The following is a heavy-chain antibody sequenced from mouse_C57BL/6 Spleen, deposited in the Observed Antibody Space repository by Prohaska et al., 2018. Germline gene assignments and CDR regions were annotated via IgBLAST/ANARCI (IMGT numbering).Heavy chain of an antibody. Sequence: EVQLVESGGGLVKPGGSLKLSCAASGFTFSSYAMSWVRQTPEKRLEWVATISDGGSYTYYPDNVKGRFTISRDNAKNNLYLQMSHLKSEDTAMYYCAITTVLHYYAMDYWGQGTSVTVSS. D-gene: IGHD1-1*01. CDR3: AITTVLHYYAMDY. CDR1: GFTFSSYA. CDR2: ISDGGSYT. J-gene: IGHJ4*01. V-gene: IGHV5-4*01.